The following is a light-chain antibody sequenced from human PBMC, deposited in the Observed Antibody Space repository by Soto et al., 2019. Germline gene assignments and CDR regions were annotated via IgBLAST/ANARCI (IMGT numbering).Light chain of an antibody. CDR2: AAS. Sequence: EIVLTQSPDTLSLSPGERATLFCRASQTLSITSLAWYQQKPGQAPRLLIYAASTRDTGIPDRFNGSGSGTDFALTINSLEPEDFAVYYCQQYDGAPLTFGPGTKVDVK. J-gene: IGKJ3*01. CDR1: QTLSITS. V-gene: IGKV3-20*01. CDR3: QQYDGAPLT.